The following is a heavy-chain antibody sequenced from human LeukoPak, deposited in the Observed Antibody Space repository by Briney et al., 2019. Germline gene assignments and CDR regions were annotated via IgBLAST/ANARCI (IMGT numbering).Heavy chain of an antibody. CDR2: INPNSGGT. D-gene: IGHD1-26*01. J-gene: IGHJ3*02. CDR3: ARPHSGSRDDAFDI. Sequence: ASVKVSCKASGYTFTGYYMHWVRQAPGQGLEWMGWINPNSGGTNYAQKFQGRVTISADKSISTAYLQWSSLKASDTAMYYCARPHSGSRDDAFDIWGQGTMVTVSS. CDR1: GYTFTGYY. V-gene: IGHV1-2*02.